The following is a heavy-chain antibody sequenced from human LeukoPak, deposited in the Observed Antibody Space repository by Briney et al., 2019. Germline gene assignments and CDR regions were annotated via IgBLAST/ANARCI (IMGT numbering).Heavy chain of an antibody. CDR1: GYTFTSYD. J-gene: IGHJ4*02. V-gene: IGHV1-8*01. Sequence: ASVKVSCKASGYTFTSYDINWVRQATGQGLEWMGWMNPNSGNTGYAQKFQGRVTMTRNTSISTAYMELSSLRSEDTAVYYCARGAPLRYFDWLGNWGQRTLVTVSS. CDR3: ARGAPLRYFDWLGN. CDR2: MNPNSGNT. D-gene: IGHD3-9*01.